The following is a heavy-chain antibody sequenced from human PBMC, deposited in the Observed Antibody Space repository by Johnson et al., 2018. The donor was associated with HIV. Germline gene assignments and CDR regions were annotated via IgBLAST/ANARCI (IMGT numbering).Heavy chain of an antibody. J-gene: IGHJ3*02. V-gene: IGHV3-30-3*01. Sequence: QVQLVESGGGVVQTGRSLRLSCAASGFTFSSYAMHWVRQAPGKGLEWVAIISYDGTNKYYADSVKGRFTISRDNSKNTLYLQMNSLRAEDTAMYYCAKGYYDAPFGFDIWGQGTMVIVSS. CDR1: GFTFSSYA. CDR2: ISYDGTNK. CDR3: AKGYYDAPFGFDI. D-gene: IGHD3-3*01.